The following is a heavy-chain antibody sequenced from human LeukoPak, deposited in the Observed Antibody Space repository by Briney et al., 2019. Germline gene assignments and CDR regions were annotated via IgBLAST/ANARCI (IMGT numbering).Heavy chain of an antibody. CDR1: GFTFGDYA. D-gene: IGHD3/OR15-3a*01. J-gene: IGHJ4*02. CDR2: ISGGGGTT. V-gene: IGHV3-23*01. CDR3: AKGVWTDYTITHFDY. Sequence: GGSLRLSCTASGFTFGDYAMSWVRQAPGKGLEWVSSISGGGGTTYYADSVKGRFTLSRDNSKNTLYLQMNSLRAEDTAVYYCAKGVWTDYTITHFDYWGQGTLVTVSS.